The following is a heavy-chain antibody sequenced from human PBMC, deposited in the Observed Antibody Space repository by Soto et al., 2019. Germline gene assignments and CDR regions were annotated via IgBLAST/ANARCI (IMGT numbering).Heavy chain of an antibody. D-gene: IGHD2-15*01. Sequence: LSLTCTVSGGSISSYYWSWIRQPPGKGLEWIGYIYYSGSTNYNPSLKSRVTISVDTSKNQFSLKLSSVTAADTAVYYCARDARRCSGGSCYGYYYGMDVWGQGTTVTVSS. CDR1: GGSISSYY. J-gene: IGHJ6*02. V-gene: IGHV4-59*01. CDR2: IYYSGST. CDR3: ARDARRCSGGSCYGYYYGMDV.